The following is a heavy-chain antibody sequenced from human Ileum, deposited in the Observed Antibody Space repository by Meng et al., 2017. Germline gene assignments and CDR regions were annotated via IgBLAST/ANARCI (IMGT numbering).Heavy chain of an antibody. V-gene: IGHV4-59*01. CDR2: IYYSGST. D-gene: IGHD1-26*01. CDR3: ASGNSKWEPFDY. CDR1: GGSISSYY. J-gene: IGHJ4*02. Sequence: QVQLQESGPGLVKPSETLSLTCTVPGGSISSYYWSWIRQPPGKGLEWIGYIYYSGSTNYNPSLKSRVTISVDTSKNQFSLKLSSVTAADTAVYYCASGNSKWEPFDYWGQGTLVTVSS.